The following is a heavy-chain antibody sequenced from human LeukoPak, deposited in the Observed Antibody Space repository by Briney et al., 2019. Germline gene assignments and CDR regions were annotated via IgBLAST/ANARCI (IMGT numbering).Heavy chain of an antibody. J-gene: IGHJ4*02. CDR3: AKGTEYSSSSGYFDY. D-gene: IGHD6-6*01. Sequence: GGSLRLSCAASGFTFSSNAMSWVRQAPGKGLEWVSAISGSGGSTYYADSVKGRFTISRDNSKNTLYLQMNSLRAEDTAVYYCAKGTEYSSSSGYFDYWGQGTLVTVSS. V-gene: IGHV3-23*01. CDR1: GFTFSSNA. CDR2: ISGSGGST.